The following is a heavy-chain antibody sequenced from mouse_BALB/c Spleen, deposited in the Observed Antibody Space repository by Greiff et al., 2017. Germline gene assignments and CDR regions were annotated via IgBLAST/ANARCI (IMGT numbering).Heavy chain of an antibody. CDR1: GFAFSSYD. J-gene: IGHJ2*01. V-gene: IGHV5-12-1*01. CDR2: ISSGGGST. D-gene: IGHD2-1*01. CDR3: ARHFSPLYGNYFDY. Sequence: EVKLVESGGGLVKPGGSLKLSCAASGFAFSSYDMSWVRQTPEKRLEWVAYISSGGGSTYYPDTVKGRFTISRDNAKNTLYLQMSSLKSEDTAMYYCARHFSPLYGNYFDYWGQGTTLTVSS.